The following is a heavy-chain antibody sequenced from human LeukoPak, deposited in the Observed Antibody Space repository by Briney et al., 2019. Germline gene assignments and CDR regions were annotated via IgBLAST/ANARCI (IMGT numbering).Heavy chain of an antibody. V-gene: IGHV3-11*04. Sequence: PGGSLRLSCAASGFTLSDYDMSWIRQAPGKGLEWVSYISYSVSTIYYADSVKGRFTISRDNAKNPLYLQMNSLRAEDKVVYYCARAYYDSSGPSLSSHYYMDVWGKGTPVTVSS. CDR3: ARAYYDSSGPSLSSHYYMDV. J-gene: IGHJ6*03. D-gene: IGHD3-22*01. CDR2: ISYSVSTI. CDR1: GFTLSDYD.